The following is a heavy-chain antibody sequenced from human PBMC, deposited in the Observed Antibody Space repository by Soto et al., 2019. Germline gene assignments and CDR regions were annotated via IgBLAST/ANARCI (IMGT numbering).Heavy chain of an antibody. D-gene: IGHD3-3*01. CDR1: GDTFSSSA. J-gene: IGHJ5*02. V-gene: IGHV1-69*01. Sequence: QVQLVQSGAEVKKPGSSVKVSCRASGDTFSSSAFSWVRQAPGQGLEWMGGIFPFFGSTDYAQRFQGRLTSTADQSTSTTYMELSSLKSEDTAMYYCAKDGAIFGVVMGTWGQGTLVTVSS. CDR3: AKDGAIFGVVMGT. CDR2: IFPFFGST.